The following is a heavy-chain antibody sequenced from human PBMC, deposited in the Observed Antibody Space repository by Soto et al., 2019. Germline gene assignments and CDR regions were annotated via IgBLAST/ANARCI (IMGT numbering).Heavy chain of an antibody. V-gene: IGHV4-4*07. Sequence: SETLSLTCAVSGGSISGYYWSWVRQPAGKGLEWIGRIYASGSTNYNPSLKSRVTMSVDTSKNQFSLKLSSVTAADTAVYYCARDRAPGGIGAYFDYWGQGTLVTVSS. D-gene: IGHD1-26*01. CDR2: IYASGST. CDR3: ARDRAPGGIGAYFDY. CDR1: GGSISGYY. J-gene: IGHJ4*02.